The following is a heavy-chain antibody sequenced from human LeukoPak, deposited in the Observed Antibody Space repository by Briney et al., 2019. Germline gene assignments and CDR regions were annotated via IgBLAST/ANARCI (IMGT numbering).Heavy chain of an antibody. D-gene: IGHD3-22*01. CDR3: AKRGVVIRVILVGFHKEAYYFDS. CDR2: ISDSGSNT. V-gene: IGHV3-23*01. CDR1: GITLSNYG. Sequence: GGSLRLSCAVSGITLSNYGMSWVRPAPGKGLEWGAGISDSGSNTKYADSVKGRFTISRDNPKNTLYLHMNSLRAEDTAVYFCAKRGVVIRVILVGFHKEAYYFDSWGQGALVTVSS. J-gene: IGHJ4*02.